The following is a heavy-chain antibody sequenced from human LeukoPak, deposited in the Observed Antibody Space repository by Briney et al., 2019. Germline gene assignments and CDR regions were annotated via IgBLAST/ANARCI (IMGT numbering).Heavy chain of an antibody. V-gene: IGHV3-23*01. CDR2: ISGSGRTT. Sequence: GGSLRLSCAASGFTFSSYVMSWVRQAPGKGPEWVSVISGSGRTTYYADSVKGRFTISRDNSKNTLYLQMNNLRAEDTAVYYCARSAPHYYYGMDVWGQGTTVTVSS. CDR3: ARSAPHYYYGMDV. J-gene: IGHJ6*02. CDR1: GFTFSSYV.